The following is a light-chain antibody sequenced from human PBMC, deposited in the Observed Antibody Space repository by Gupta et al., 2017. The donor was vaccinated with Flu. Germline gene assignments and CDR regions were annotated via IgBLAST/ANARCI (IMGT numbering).Light chain of an antibody. CDR3: QQYYGTPHT. Sequence: SLGERATINCKSSQSVLHDSNNKNFLAWYQQKPGQPPKLLIYWASTRESGVPDRFSGSGSGTDFTLTISSLQAEDVAVYYCQQYYGTPHTFGQGTKLEIK. V-gene: IGKV4-1*01. J-gene: IGKJ2*01. CDR1: QSVLHDSNNKNF. CDR2: WAS.